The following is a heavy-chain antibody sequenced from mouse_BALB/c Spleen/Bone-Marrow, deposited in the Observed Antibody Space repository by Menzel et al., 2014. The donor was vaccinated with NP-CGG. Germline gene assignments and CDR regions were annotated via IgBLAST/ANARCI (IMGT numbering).Heavy chain of an antibody. CDR2: ISYSGST. Sequence: VQVQQSGPRLVKLSQPLSLTCSVTGDSITSGYWNWIRKFPGNKLEYMGYISYSGSTYYNPSLKSRISITRDTSKNQYYLQLKSVTTEDTATYYCARFGYDYALDYWGQGTSVTVSS. CDR3: ARFGYDYALDY. J-gene: IGHJ4*01. V-gene: IGHV3-8*02. CDR1: GDSITSGY. D-gene: IGHD2-2*01.